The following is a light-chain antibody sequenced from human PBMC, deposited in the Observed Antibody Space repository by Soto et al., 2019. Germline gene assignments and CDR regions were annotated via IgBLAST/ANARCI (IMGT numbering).Light chain of an antibody. CDR2: EGS. J-gene: IGKJ1*01. Sequence: EIVMTKSPATLSVSPGEIATLSCRASQSIGIHLAWYQQKPGQAPRLLISEGSPRATGVPARFSGSESGTDFTLTISSRQSADFAFYSYQQYNDGPRTCGQGTKVEIQ. V-gene: IGKV3-15*01. CDR1: QSIGIH. CDR3: QQYNDGPRT.